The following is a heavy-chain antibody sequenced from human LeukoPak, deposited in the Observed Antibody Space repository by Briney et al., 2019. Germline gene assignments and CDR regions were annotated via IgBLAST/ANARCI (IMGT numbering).Heavy chain of an antibody. J-gene: IGHJ4*02. CDR3: TGGTFYRLLDY. Sequence: GASVKVSCKVSGYSLTELSMHWVRQAPGKGLEWMGGFDPGNGETIFTKNFQGRVTMTDDTSTDTAYMEPSSLRSEDTAVYYCTGGTFYRLLDYWGQGTLVTVSS. D-gene: IGHD2/OR15-2a*01. CDR2: FDPGNGET. V-gene: IGHV1-24*01. CDR1: GYSLTELS.